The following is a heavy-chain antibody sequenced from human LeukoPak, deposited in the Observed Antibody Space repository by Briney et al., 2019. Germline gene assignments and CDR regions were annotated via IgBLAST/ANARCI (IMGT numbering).Heavy chain of an antibody. Sequence: GGSLRLSCTASAFTFSTYSMNWVRQAPGKGLEWVSSITSSSSYIYYADSVKGRFTISRDDAQNSLYLQMNSLRADDTAVYYCARGTTDYIGMDVWGQGTTVTVSS. CDR2: ITSSSSYI. CDR3: ARGTTDYIGMDV. D-gene: IGHD4-17*01. J-gene: IGHJ6*02. CDR1: AFTFSTYS. V-gene: IGHV3-21*01.